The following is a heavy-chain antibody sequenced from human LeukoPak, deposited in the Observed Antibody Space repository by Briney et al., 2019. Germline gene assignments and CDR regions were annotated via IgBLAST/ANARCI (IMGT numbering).Heavy chain of an antibody. Sequence: GGSLRLSCAASGFTFSSYAMHWVRQAPGKGLEWVAVISYDGSNKYYADSAKGRFTISRDNSKNTLYLQMNSLRAEDTAVYYCARDLSRGYSYGLSYYMDVWGKGTTVTVSS. D-gene: IGHD5-18*01. CDR1: GFTFSSYA. J-gene: IGHJ6*03. CDR3: ARDLSRGYSYGLSYYMDV. CDR2: ISYDGSNK. V-gene: IGHV3-30*04.